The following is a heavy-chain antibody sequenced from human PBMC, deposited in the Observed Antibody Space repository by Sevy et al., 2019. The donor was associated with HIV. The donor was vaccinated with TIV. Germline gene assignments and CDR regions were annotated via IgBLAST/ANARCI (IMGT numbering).Heavy chain of an antibody. CDR3: ARQSAWQQLVHFDY. J-gene: IGHJ4*02. V-gene: IGHV3-30*04. CDR1: GFTFSSYA. CDR2: ISYDGSNK. D-gene: IGHD6-13*01. Sequence: GGSLRLSCAASGFTFSSYAMHWVRQAPGKGLEWVAVISYDGSNKYYADSVKRRFTISRDNSKNTLYLQMNSLRAEDTAACYCARQSAWQQLVHFDYWGQGTLVTVSS.